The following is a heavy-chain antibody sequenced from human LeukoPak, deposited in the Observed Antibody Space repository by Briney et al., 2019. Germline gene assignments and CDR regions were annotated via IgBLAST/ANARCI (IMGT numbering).Heavy chain of an antibody. CDR3: AKGQYFDWLSYMDV. J-gene: IGHJ6*03. V-gene: IGHV3-48*03. CDR2: ISSSGSTI. Sequence: GGSLRLSCAASGFTFSSYEMNWVRQAPGKGLEWVSYISSSGSTIYYADSVKGRFTISRDNAKNSLYLQMNSLRAEDTAVYYCAKGQYFDWLSYMDVWGKGTTVTISS. D-gene: IGHD3-9*01. CDR1: GFTFSSYE.